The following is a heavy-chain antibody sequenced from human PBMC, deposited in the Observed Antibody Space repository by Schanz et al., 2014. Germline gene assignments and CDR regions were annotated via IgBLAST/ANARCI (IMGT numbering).Heavy chain of an antibody. J-gene: IGHJ4*02. Sequence: EVQLAESGGGLVQPGGSLRLSCAASGFTFSSYAMSWVRQAPGKGLEWVSAISGGGGTTYYADSMKGRFTVSRDNAENALYLQMNSLRAEDTGLYFCARGGSGSHYRLDYWGQGTLVTVSS. D-gene: IGHD1-26*01. V-gene: IGHV3-23*04. CDR3: ARGGSGSHYRLDY. CDR2: ISGGGGTT. CDR1: GFTFSSYA.